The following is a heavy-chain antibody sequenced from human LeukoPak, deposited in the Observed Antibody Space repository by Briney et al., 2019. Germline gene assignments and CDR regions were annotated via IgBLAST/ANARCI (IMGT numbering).Heavy chain of an antibody. CDR2: ISGSGDTT. Sequence: GGSLRLSCAASEFTFSTSATNWVRQAPGKGLEWVSTISGSGDTTYDADSVKGRFFISRDNSKNTLYLQMNNVSAEDTAVYYCAKGRYYYDVSGHYFPDFDYWGQGTLVTVSS. D-gene: IGHD3-22*01. V-gene: IGHV3-23*01. CDR3: AKGRYYYDVSGHYFPDFDY. CDR1: EFTFSTSA. J-gene: IGHJ4*02.